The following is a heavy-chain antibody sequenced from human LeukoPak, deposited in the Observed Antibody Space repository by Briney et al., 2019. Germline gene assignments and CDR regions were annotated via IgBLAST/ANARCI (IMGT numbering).Heavy chain of an antibody. V-gene: IGHV3-48*01. CDR3: ARLGVDDYVPIARNSGGLDYYFYMDV. CDR1: GFTFSTYS. D-gene: IGHD3-16*01. Sequence: GVSLRLSCAASGFTFSTYSMNWVRQAPGKGLEWISYMSSSGNTIYHADSVKGRFTISRDNAKNSLFLHMGSLRAEDTAVYYCARLGVDDYVPIARNSGGLDYYFYMDVWGKGTTVTVSS. J-gene: IGHJ6*03. CDR2: MSSSGNTI.